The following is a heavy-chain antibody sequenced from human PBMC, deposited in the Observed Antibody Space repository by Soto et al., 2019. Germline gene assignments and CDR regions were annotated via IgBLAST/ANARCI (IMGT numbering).Heavy chain of an antibody. CDR1: GFTFSSYA. Sequence: GGSLRLSCAASGFTFSSYAMSWVRQAPGKGLEWVSAISGSGGSTYYADSVKGRFTISRDNSKNTRYLQMNSLRAEDTAVYYCAKDLRATVTTHIDYWGQGTLVTVSS. CDR3: AKDLRATVTTHIDY. CDR2: ISGSGGST. J-gene: IGHJ4*02. D-gene: IGHD4-4*01. V-gene: IGHV3-23*01.